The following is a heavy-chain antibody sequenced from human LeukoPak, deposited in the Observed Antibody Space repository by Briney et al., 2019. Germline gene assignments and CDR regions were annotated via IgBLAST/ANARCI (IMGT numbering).Heavy chain of an antibody. Sequence: RASQTLSLTCTVSGGSISSGGYYWSWIRQPPGKGLEWIGYIYHSGSTYYNPSLKSRVTISVDRSKNQFSLKLSSVTAADTAVYYCASGPIAAAGTEYWGQGTLVTVSS. J-gene: IGHJ4*02. CDR1: GGSISSGGYY. CDR2: IYHSGST. CDR3: ASGPIAAAGTEY. V-gene: IGHV4-30-2*01. D-gene: IGHD6-13*01.